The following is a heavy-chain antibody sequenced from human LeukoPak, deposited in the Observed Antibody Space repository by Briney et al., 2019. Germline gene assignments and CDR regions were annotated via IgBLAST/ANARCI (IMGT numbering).Heavy chain of an antibody. D-gene: IGHD3-10*01. V-gene: IGHV3-30-3*01. Sequence: GRSLRLSCAASGFTFSSYAMHWVRQAPGKGLEWVAVISYDGSNKYYADSVKGRFTISRDNSKNTLYLQMNSLRAEDTAVYYCARDRPNYYGSGSNYAFDIWGQGTMVTVSS. CDR2: ISYDGSNK. CDR3: ARDRPNYYGSGSNYAFDI. J-gene: IGHJ3*02. CDR1: GFTFSSYA.